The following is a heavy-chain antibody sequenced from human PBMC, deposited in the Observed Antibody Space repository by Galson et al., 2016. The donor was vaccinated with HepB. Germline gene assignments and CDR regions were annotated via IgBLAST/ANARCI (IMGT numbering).Heavy chain of an antibody. CDR1: GFTFSSYA. CDR2: ISYDGSNK. Sequence: SLRLSCAASGFTFSSYAMHWVRQAPGKGLEWVAVISYDGSNKYYAYSVKGRFTISRDNSKNTLYLQMNSLRAEDTAVYYCARGVGPVVPGDRSEFDPWGQGTLVTVSS. D-gene: IGHD2-2*01. CDR3: ARGVGPVVPGDRSEFDP. V-gene: IGHV3-30-3*01. J-gene: IGHJ5*02.